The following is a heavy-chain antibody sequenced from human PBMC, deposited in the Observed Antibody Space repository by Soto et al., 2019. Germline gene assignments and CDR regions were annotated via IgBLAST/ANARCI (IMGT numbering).Heavy chain of an antibody. CDR3: ARGTLAAPGTDF. CDR2: INEDGSEK. CDR1: GFTFSNYW. D-gene: IGHD6-13*01. Sequence: GGSLRLSCAASGFTFSNYWMNWVRQAPGKGLEWVGNINEDGSEKFYVESVKGRFTISRDNAKNSLNLQMNSLRVEDTAVYYCARGTLAAPGTDFWGQGTLGTVSA. V-gene: IGHV3-7*01. J-gene: IGHJ4*02.